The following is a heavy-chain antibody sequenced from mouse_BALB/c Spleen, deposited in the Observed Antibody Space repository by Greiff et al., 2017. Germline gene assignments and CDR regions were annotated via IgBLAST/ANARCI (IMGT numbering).Heavy chain of an antibody. Sequence: VQLQESGAELARPGASVKMSCKASGYTFTSYTMHWVKQRPGQGLEWIGYINPSSGYTNYNQKFKDKATLTADKSSSTAYMQLSSLTSEDSAGYYCARSTMITTSAYWGQGTLVTVSA. V-gene: IGHV1-4*01. CDR1: GYTFTSYT. J-gene: IGHJ3*01. D-gene: IGHD2-4*01. CDR3: ARSTMITTSAY. CDR2: INPSSGYT.